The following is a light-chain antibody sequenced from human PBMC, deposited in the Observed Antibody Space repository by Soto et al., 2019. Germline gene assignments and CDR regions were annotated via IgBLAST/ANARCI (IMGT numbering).Light chain of an antibody. CDR2: HPS. CDR1: QDISKY. CDR3: QQYDSFPRT. Sequence: DILMTQSPSSLSPSVGDRVTITCQASQDISKYLNWYQQKPGTPPKLLIYHPSNLETGVPSRFSGSGSGTHFILTISSLQPEDIATYFCQQYDSFPRTFGQATKLDLK. V-gene: IGKV1-33*01. J-gene: IGKJ2*01.